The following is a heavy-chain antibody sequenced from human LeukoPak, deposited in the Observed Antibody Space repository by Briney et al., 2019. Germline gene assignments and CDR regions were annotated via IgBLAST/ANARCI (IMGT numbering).Heavy chain of an antibody. J-gene: IGHJ3*02. D-gene: IGHD1-1*01. CDR3: ARDPTGNDAFDI. CDR1: EFTFSNYW. CDR2: IDADGSEK. Sequence: GGSLRLSCAASEFTFSNYWMSWVRQAPGRGLEWVANIDADGSEKYYVDGVKGRFTISRDNAKNPLYLQMNSLRAGDTAMYYCARDPTGNDAFDIWGQGTMVTVSS. V-gene: IGHV3-7*05.